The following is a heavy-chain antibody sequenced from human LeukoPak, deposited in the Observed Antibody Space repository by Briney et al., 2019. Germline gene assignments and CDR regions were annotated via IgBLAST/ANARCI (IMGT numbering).Heavy chain of an antibody. D-gene: IGHD3-3*02. Sequence: VGSLRLSCAVSGFTFSNYWMSWVRQAPGKGLEWVANIKQDGTEKYYVDSVEGRFTISRDNAKNSLYLQMNSLRPEDTAVYYCARGGGRYSAFLGWGQGSLVTVSS. CDR1: GFTFSNYW. J-gene: IGHJ4*02. V-gene: IGHV3-7*05. CDR3: ARGGGRYSAFLG. CDR2: IKQDGTEK.